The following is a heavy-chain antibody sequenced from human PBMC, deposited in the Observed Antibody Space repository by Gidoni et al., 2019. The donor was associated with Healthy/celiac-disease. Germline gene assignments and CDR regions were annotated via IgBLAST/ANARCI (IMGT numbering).Heavy chain of an antibody. D-gene: IGHD1-20*01. Sequence: EVQLVESGGGLVQPGGSLRLSCSASGFTFSSYAMHWVRQAPGKGLEYVSAISSNGGSTYYADSVKGRFTISRDNSKNTLYLQMSSLRAEDTAVYYCVKGQRITGTLTVDAFDIWGQGTMVTVSS. J-gene: IGHJ3*02. CDR2: ISSNGGST. V-gene: IGHV3-64D*06. CDR3: VKGQRITGTLTVDAFDI. CDR1: GFTFSSYA.